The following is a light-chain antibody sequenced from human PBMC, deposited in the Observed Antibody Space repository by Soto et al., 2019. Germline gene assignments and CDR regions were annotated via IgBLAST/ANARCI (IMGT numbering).Light chain of an antibody. CDR1: QSVXFXSNNKNY. V-gene: IGKV4-1*01. Sequence: DIVMTXSPDSLXXSLGERATIXXXXSQSVXFXSNNKNYLAWYQQKPGQPPKLLIYWASTRESGVPDRFSGSGSGTDFTLTISSLQAEDVAVYYCQQYYSTPYTFGQGTKLEIK. CDR3: QQYYSTPYT. J-gene: IGKJ2*01. CDR2: WAS.